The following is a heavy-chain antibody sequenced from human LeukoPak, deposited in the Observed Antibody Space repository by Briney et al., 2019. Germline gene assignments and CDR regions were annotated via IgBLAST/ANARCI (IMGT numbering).Heavy chain of an antibody. CDR2: IYYSGST. V-gene: IGHV4-59*02. Sequence: SETLSLTCTVSAGSVSSYYWSWIRQPPGKGLEWNGYIYYSGSTNYNPSLKSRVTISVDTSKNQFSLKLSSVTAADTAVYYCARVGTYGSGSYLSWLDYWGQGPLVTVSS. CDR1: AGSVSSYY. CDR3: ARVGTYGSGSYLSWLDY. D-gene: IGHD3-10*01. J-gene: IGHJ4*02.